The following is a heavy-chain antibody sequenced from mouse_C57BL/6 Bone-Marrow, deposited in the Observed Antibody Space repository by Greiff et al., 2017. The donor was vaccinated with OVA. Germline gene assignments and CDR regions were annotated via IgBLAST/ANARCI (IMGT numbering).Heavy chain of an antibody. J-gene: IGHJ3*01. CDR3: ARAVYYGPFAY. D-gene: IGHD1-1*01. Sequence: EVKLVESGGGLVKPGGSLKLSCAASGFPFSSYAMSWVRQTPEKRLELVATISDGGSYTYYPDNVKGSSTISRDNAKNNLSLQMSHLKSEDTAMYYWARAVYYGPFAYWGQGTLVTVSA. CDR2: ISDGGSYT. CDR1: GFPFSSYA. V-gene: IGHV5-4*03.